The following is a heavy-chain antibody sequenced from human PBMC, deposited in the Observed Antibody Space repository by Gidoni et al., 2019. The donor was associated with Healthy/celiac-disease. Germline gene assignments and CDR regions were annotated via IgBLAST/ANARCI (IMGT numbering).Heavy chain of an antibody. V-gene: IGHV5-51*01. J-gene: IGHJ4*02. CDR1: GYSFTSYW. CDR2: IYPGDSGT. Sequence: EVQLVQSGAEVKKPGESLKISCKGSGYSFTSYWIGWVRQMPGKGVEWMGIIYPGDSGTRYSPSFQGQDTISADKSISTAYLQWSSLKASDTAMYYCASGYYDSSGYYQLDYWGQGTLVTVSS. CDR3: ASGYYDSSGYYQLDY. D-gene: IGHD3-22*01.